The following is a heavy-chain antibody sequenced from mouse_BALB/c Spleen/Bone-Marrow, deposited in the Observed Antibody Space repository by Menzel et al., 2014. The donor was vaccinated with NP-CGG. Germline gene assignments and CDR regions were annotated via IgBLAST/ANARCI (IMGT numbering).Heavy chain of an antibody. D-gene: IGHD1-2*01. CDR2: IHYSGGT. V-gene: IGHV3-1*02. CDR1: GYSITSGYS. CDR3: ARWNGYYAMDY. J-gene: IGHJ4*01. Sequence: DVMLVESGPALVKPSQSLSLTCTVTGYSITSGYSWHWIRQFPGNTLEWMGYIHYSGGTNYNPSLKSLISITRDTSKNQFFLQLNSVTTEDTATYYCARWNGYYAMDYWGQGTSVPVSS.